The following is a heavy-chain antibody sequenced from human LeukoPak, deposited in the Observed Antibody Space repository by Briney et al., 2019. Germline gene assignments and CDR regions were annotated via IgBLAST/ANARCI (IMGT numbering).Heavy chain of an antibody. CDR2: IYHSGST. Sequence: PSETLSLTCAVSGYSISSGYYWVWIRQPPGKGLEWTGTIYHSGSTYYNPSLKSRVTISVDTSKNQFSLKLSSVTAADTAVYYCARSIAVVGTFYFDYWGQATLVTGSS. CDR1: GYSISSGYY. V-gene: IGHV4-38-2*01. D-gene: IGHD6-19*01. J-gene: IGHJ4*02. CDR3: ARSIAVVGTFYFDY.